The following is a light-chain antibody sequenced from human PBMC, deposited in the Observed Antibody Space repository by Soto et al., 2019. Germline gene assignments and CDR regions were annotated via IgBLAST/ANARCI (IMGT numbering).Light chain of an antibody. CDR1: SSDVGGYNY. CDR2: EVS. V-gene: IGLV2-14*01. Sequence: QSALTQPPSASGSPGQSVTISCTGTSSDVGGYNYVSWYQQHPGKAPKLMIYEVSNRPSGVSNRFSGSKSGNTASLTISGLQAEDEADYYCSSYTSSYVFGTGTKLTVL. CDR3: SSYTSSYV. J-gene: IGLJ1*01.